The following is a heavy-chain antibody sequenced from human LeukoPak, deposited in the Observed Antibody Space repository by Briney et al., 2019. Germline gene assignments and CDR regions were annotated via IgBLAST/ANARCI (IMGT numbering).Heavy chain of an antibody. Sequence: GESLKISWKGSGYSFTSYWIGWVRQMPGKGLEWMGIIYPGDSDTRYSPSFQGQVTISADKSISTAYLQWSSLKASDTAMYYCARQRSYDSSGYYIDYWGQGTLVTVSS. J-gene: IGHJ4*02. CDR3: ARQRSYDSSGYYIDY. D-gene: IGHD3-22*01. CDR2: IYPGDSDT. CDR1: GYSFTSYW. V-gene: IGHV5-51*01.